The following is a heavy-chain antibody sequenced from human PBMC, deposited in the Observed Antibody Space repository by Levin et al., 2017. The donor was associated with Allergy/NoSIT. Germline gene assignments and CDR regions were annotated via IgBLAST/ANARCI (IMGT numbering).Heavy chain of an antibody. J-gene: IGHJ6*02. V-gene: IGHV3-43D*04. Sequence: AGGSLRLSCAASGFTFDDYAMHWVRQVPGKGLEWVSLISWDGGSTYYADSVKGRFTISRDNSKNSLYLQMNSLRTEDIALYYCAKDMTAGRSSRYYYYGMDVWGQGTTVTVSS. CDR2: ISWDGGST. CDR3: AKDMTAGRSSRYYYYGMDV. D-gene: IGHD2-21*02. CDR1: GFTFDDYA.